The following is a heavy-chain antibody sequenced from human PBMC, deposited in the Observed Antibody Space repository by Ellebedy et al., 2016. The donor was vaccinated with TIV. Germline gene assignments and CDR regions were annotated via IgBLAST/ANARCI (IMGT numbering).Heavy chain of an antibody. J-gene: IGHJ4*02. CDR1: GFTFSSYA. V-gene: IGHV3-23*01. D-gene: IGHD3-10*01. CDR3: AKESLLWFGEPIL. Sequence: GESLKISXAASGFTFSSYAMSWVRQAPGKGLEWVSAISGSGGSTYYADSVKGRFTISRDNSKNTLYLQMNSLRAEDTAVYYCAKESLLWFGEPILWGQGTLVTVSS. CDR2: ISGSGGST.